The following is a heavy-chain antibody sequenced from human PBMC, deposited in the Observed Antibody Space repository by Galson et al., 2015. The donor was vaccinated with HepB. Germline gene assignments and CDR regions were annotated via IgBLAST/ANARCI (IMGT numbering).Heavy chain of an antibody. J-gene: IGHJ4*02. D-gene: IGHD3-9*01. V-gene: IGHV3-33*01. CDR3: SGHYDILTGTIDY. CDR2: IWYDGSNK. Sequence: SLRLSCAASGFTFSSYGMHWVRQAPGKGLEWVAVIWYDGSNKYYAASVKGRFTISRDNSKNTLYLQMNSLKTEDTAVYYCSGHYDILTGTIDYWGQGTLVTVSS. CDR1: GFTFSSYG.